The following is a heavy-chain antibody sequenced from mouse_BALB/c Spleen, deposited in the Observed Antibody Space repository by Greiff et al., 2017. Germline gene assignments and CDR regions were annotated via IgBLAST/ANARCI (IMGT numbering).Heavy chain of an antibody. CDR2: ISDGGSYT. J-gene: IGHJ1*01. D-gene: IGHD2-13*01. V-gene: IGHV5-4*02. CDR1: GFTFSDYY. Sequence: EVKLMESGGGLVKPGGSLKLSCAASGFTFSDYYMYWVRQTPEKRLEWVATISDGGSYTYYPDSVKGRFTISRDNAKNNLYLQMSSLKSEDTAMYYCAREGVTRYFDVWGAGTTVTVSS. CDR3: AREGVTRYFDV.